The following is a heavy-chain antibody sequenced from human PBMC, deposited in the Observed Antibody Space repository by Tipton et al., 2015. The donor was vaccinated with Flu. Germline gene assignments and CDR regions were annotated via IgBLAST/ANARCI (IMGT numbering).Heavy chain of an antibody. D-gene: IGHD2-15*01. J-gene: IGHJ4*02. Sequence: TLSLTCTVSGYSISSGYYWGWIRQPPGKGLEWIGSIYHSGSTYYNPSLKSRVTISVDTSKNQFSLKLGSVTAADTAVYYCARVGRGGIVYYFDYWGQGTLVTVSS. CDR1: GYSISSGYY. CDR3: ARVGRGGIVYYFDY. CDR2: IYHSGST. V-gene: IGHV4-38-2*02.